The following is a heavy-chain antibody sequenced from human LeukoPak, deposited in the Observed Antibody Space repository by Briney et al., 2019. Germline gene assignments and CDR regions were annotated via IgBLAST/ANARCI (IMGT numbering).Heavy chain of an antibody. CDR2: IYHSGST. D-gene: IGHD6-19*01. Sequence: SETLSLTCTVSGGSISSYYWSWIRQPPGKGLEWIGCIYHSGSTNYNPSLKSRVTISVDTSKNQFSLRLSSEAAADTAVYYCARDYSSGWYFDYWGQGTLVTVSS. J-gene: IGHJ4*02. CDR1: GGSISSYY. V-gene: IGHV4-59*01. CDR3: ARDYSSGWYFDY.